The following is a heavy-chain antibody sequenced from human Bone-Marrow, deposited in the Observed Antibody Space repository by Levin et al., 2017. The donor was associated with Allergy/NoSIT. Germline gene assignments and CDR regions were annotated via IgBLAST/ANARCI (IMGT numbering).Heavy chain of an antibody. V-gene: IGHV3-23*01. CDR1: GFTFNNYA. J-gene: IGHJ4*02. D-gene: IGHD3-3*01. CDR3: AKNYDFWSGPFDY. CDR2: IGGSGGTA. Sequence: GESLKISCAASGFTFNNYAMSWVRQTPGKGLEWVAYIGGSGGTAHYADSVKGRFTISRDNPTRMLYLQMNSLRGEDTAVYFCAKNYDFWSGPFDYCGQGTLVTVSS.